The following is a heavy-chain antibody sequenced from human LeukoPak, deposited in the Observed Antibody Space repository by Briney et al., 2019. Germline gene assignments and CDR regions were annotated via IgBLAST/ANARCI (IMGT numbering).Heavy chain of an antibody. D-gene: IGHD2-2*01. Sequence: PGGSLRLSCAASGFIFSSYSMNWVRQAPGKGLEWLSFISSGSSSTYYADSVKGRFTISRDNAKNSLYLQSNSLRAEDTAVYYCARDYCRTTTCRFDFWGQGTLVTVSS. J-gene: IGHJ4*02. CDR2: ISSGSSST. V-gene: IGHV3-48*01. CDR3: ARDYCRTTTCRFDF. CDR1: GFIFSSYS.